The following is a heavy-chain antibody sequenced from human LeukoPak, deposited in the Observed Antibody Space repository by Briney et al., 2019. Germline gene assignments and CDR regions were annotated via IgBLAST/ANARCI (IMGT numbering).Heavy chain of an antibody. CDR3: ARGGKGYSSSWNRD. CDR2: INSNSGGT. CDR1: GYTFTGYY. Sequence: WASVKVSCKASGYTFTGYYMHWVRQAPGQGLEWMGWINSNSGGTNYAQKFQGRVTMTRDTSISTAYMELSRLRADDTAVYYCARGGKGYSSSWNRDWGQGTLVTVSS. D-gene: IGHD6-13*01. J-gene: IGHJ4*02. V-gene: IGHV1-2*02.